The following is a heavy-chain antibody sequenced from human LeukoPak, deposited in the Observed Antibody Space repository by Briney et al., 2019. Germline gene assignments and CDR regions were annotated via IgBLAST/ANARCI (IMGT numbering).Heavy chain of an antibody. CDR1: GFTFSSYG. V-gene: IGHV3-30*18. J-gene: IGHJ4*02. CDR2: ISYDGSNK. Sequence: PGGSLRLSCTVSGFTFSSYGLHWVRQAPGKGLEWVAVISYDGSNKYYADSVKGRFTISRDNSKNTLYLQMNSLRAEDTAVYYCAKDQGQQQPSGGYYFDYWGQGTLVTVSS. D-gene: IGHD6-13*01. CDR3: AKDQGQQQPSGGYYFDY.